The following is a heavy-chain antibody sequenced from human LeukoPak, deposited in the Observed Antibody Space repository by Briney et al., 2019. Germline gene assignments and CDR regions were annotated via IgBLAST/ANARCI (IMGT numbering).Heavy chain of an antibody. Sequence: GGSLRLSCGASGFTFSSYWMHWVRQAPGKGLVWISRINSDGSTTSYADSVKGRFTISRDNAKNTLYLQMNSLRAEDTAVYYCAKDGSPPGYSSDWGQGTLVTVSS. CDR3: AKDGSPPGYSSD. CDR2: INSDGSTT. V-gene: IGHV3-74*01. CDR1: GFTFSSYW. D-gene: IGHD6-19*01. J-gene: IGHJ4*02.